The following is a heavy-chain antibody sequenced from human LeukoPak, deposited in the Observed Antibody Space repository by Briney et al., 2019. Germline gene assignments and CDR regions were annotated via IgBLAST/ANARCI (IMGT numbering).Heavy chain of an antibody. CDR2: ISSTTSYT. D-gene: IGHD2-2*01. J-gene: IGHJ4*02. CDR3: ARGYQLRTY. CDR1: GFTFSDYY. V-gene: IGHV3-11*05. Sequence: GGSLRLSCAASGFTFSDYYMSWLRQAPGKGLELGSYISSTTSYTNYADSEKGRFTISRDNAKNSLYLQMNSLRAEDTALYYCARGYQLRTYWGQGTLVTVSS.